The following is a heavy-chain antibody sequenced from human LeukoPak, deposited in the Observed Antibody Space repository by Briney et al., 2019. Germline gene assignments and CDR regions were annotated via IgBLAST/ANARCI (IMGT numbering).Heavy chain of an antibody. Sequence: PSETLSLTCTVSGGSISGYYWSWIRQPPGKGLEWIGYIYYSGSTNYNPSLKSRVTISVDTSKNQFSLKLSSVTAADTAVYYCARHRSSSLYFDYWGRGTLDSVSS. CDR3: ARHRSSSLYFDY. J-gene: IGHJ4*02. V-gene: IGHV4-59*08. D-gene: IGHD6-6*01. CDR2: IYYSGST. CDR1: GGSISGYY.